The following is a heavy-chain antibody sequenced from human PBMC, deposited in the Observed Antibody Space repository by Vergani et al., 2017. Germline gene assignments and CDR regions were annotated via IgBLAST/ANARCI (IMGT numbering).Heavy chain of an antibody. Sequence: EVQLLESGGGLVQPGGSLRLSCAASGFTFSSYAMSWVRQAPGKGLEWVSAISGRGGSTYYADSVKGRFTISRDNSKNTLYLQMNSLRAEDTAVYYCAKYSNYGLGKVYYYYYYMDVWGKGTTVTVSS. CDR1: GFTFSSYA. D-gene: IGHD4-11*01. CDR3: AKYSNYGLGKVYYYYYYMDV. CDR2: ISGRGGST. V-gene: IGHV3-23*01. J-gene: IGHJ6*03.